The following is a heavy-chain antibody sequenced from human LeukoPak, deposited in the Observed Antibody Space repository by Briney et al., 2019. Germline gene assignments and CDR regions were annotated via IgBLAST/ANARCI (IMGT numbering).Heavy chain of an antibody. V-gene: IGHV1-3*01. CDR2: INAGNGNA. CDR3: ARVPLHDRNDYYYPY. D-gene: IGHD3-22*01. CDR1: GYTFTSYA. J-gene: IGHJ1*01. Sequence: GASVTVSCTASGYTFTSYAMHWVRQAPGQRLEWMAWINAGNGNAKYSQKFQGRVTITRDTSASTAYMELSSLRSEDTAVYYCARVPLHDRNDYYYPYWGQGTVVTVSS.